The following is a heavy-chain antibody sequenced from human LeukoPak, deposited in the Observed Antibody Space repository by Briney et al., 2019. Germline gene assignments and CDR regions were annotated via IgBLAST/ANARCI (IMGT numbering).Heavy chain of an antibody. D-gene: IGHD5-12*01. CDR2: ISSRSDSV. CDR3: ARAMRSGYDY. CDR1: GFTFSNAW. V-gene: IGHV3-48*02. Sequence: SGGSLRLSCAASGFTFSNAWMNWVRQAPGKRLEWVSYISSRSDSVYYADSVKGRFTISRDNAENSLYLQMNSLRDEDTAVYYCARAMRSGYDYWGQGTLVTVSS. J-gene: IGHJ4*02.